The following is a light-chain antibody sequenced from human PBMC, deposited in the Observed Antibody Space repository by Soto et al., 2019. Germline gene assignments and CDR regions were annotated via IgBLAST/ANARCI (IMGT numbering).Light chain of an antibody. V-gene: IGLV2-23*02. CDR1: SSDVGSYNL. CDR3: CSYAGSSTPHYV. J-gene: IGLJ1*01. Sequence: QSVLTQPASVSGSPGQSITISCTGTSSDVGSYNLVSWYQQHPGKAPKLMIYEVSKRPSGVSNRFSGSKSGNTASLTISGLQAEDEADYYCCSYAGSSTPHYVFGTGTKVTVL. CDR2: EVS.